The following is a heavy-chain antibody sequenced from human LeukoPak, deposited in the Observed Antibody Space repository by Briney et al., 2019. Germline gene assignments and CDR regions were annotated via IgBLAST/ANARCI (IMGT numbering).Heavy chain of an antibody. CDR3: ARARKEAHYEFWSGYPIHYYYYYYMDV. CDR2: ISYDGSNT. Sequence: PGGSLRLSCAASGFTFSSYAMHWVRQAPGKGLEWVAVISYDGSNTYYADSVKGRFTISRDNSNNTLYLQMNSLRAEDTAVYYCARARKEAHYEFWSGYPIHYYYYYYMDVWGKGTTVTVSS. CDR1: GFTFSSYA. J-gene: IGHJ6*03. D-gene: IGHD3-3*01. V-gene: IGHV3-30*01.